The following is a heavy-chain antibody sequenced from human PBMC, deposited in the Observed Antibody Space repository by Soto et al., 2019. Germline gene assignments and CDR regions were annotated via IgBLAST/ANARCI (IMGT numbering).Heavy chain of an antibody. CDR2: INHSGST. J-gene: IGHJ5*02. CDR3: AKRRERYYDFWSARAPSWFDP. D-gene: IGHD3-3*01. CDR1: GGSFSGYY. V-gene: IGHV4-34*01. Sequence: SETLSLTCAVYGGSFSGYYWSWIRQPPGKGLEWIGEINHSGSTNYNPSLKSRVTISVDTSKNQFSLKPSSVTAADTAVYYCAKRRERYYDFWSARAPSWFDPWGQGTLVTVSS.